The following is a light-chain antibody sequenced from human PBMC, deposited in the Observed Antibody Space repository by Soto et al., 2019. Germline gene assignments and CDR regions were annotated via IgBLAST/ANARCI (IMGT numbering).Light chain of an antibody. CDR3: QQYGSSPPMYT. CDR1: QSVSSTY. V-gene: IGKV3-20*01. J-gene: IGKJ2*01. CDR2: GAS. Sequence: EIVLTQSPGTLSLSPGERATLSCRASQSVSSTYLAWYQQQPGQAPRLLIYGASSRATGIPDRFSGSGSGTDFTLTISRLEPEDFAVYYWQQYGSSPPMYTFGQGTKLEIK.